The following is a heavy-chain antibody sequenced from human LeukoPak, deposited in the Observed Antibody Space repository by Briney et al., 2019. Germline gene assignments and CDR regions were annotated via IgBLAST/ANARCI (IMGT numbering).Heavy chain of an antibody. J-gene: IGHJ4*02. Sequence: GGSLRLSCAASGFTFSDYYMSWIRQAPGKGLEWVSYISSSGSTIYYADSVKGRFTISRDNAKNSLYLQMNSLRAEDTAVYYCAKRAYYDFADYWGQGTLVTVSS. CDR3: AKRAYYDFADY. V-gene: IGHV3-11*04. D-gene: IGHD3-3*01. CDR1: GFTFSDYY. CDR2: ISSSGSTI.